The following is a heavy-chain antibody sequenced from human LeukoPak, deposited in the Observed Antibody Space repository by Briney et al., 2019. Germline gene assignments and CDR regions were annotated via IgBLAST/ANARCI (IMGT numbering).Heavy chain of an antibody. CDR1: GFTFSNYD. D-gene: IGHD3-10*01. CDR2: IDTAGDT. Sequence: PGGSLRLSCAASGFTFSNYDMHWVRQATGKGLEWVSGIDTAGDTYYPGSVKGRFTISRENAKNSSYLQVNSLRAEDTAVYYCTRDGTVVRGLPRRARTFYGMDVWGQGTTVTVSS. J-gene: IGHJ6*02. CDR3: TRDGTVVRGLPRRARTFYGMDV. V-gene: IGHV3-13*01.